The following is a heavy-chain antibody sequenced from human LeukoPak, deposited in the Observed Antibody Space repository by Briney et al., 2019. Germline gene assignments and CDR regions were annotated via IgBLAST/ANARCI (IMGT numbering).Heavy chain of an antibody. Sequence: GGSLRLSCAASGFTFSDYGMHWVRQAPGKGLEWVAFIRYDESNKYYADSVKGRFTISRDNSKNTLYLQMSSLRVEDTAVYYCARASSSWYYFDYWGQGTLVTVSS. D-gene: IGHD6-13*01. V-gene: IGHV3-30*02. CDR1: GFTFSDYG. J-gene: IGHJ4*02. CDR3: ARASSSWYYFDY. CDR2: IRYDESNK.